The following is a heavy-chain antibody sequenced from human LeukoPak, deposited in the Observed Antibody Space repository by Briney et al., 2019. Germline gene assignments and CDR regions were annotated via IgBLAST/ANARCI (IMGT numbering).Heavy chain of an antibody. Sequence: GASVKVSCKASGYTFTSYYMHWVRQAPGQGLEWMGIINPSGGSTSYAQKFQGRVTMTRDTSTSTVYMELSSLRSEDTAVYYCARDGRAYCGGECYSDIWSQGTMVTVSS. V-gene: IGHV1-46*01. CDR2: INPSGGST. CDR3: ARDGRAYCGGECYSDI. D-gene: IGHD2-21*01. J-gene: IGHJ3*02. CDR1: GYTFTSYY.